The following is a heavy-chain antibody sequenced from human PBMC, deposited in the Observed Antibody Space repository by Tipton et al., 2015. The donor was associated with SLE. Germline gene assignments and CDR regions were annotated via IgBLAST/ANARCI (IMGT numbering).Heavy chain of an antibody. CDR1: GFTFDDYA. V-gene: IGHV3-43D*03. J-gene: IGHJ4*02. CDR3: AKERSVSSGFDY. D-gene: IGHD5/OR15-5a*01. Sequence: SLRLSCAASGFTFDDYAMHWVRQAPGKGLEWVSLISWDGGTTYYADSVKGRFTISRDNSRNSLYLQMNSLRAEDTALYYCAKERSVSSGFDYWGQGTLVTVSS. CDR2: ISWDGGTT.